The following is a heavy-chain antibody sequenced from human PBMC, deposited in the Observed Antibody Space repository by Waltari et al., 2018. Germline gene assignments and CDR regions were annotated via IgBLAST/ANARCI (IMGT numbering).Heavy chain of an antibody. Sequence: QVQLQESGPGLVKPSETLSLTCAVSGGSISSNYWSWIRQPQGKGLEWIGRIYGSGGSTDYNPSLKSRVTNSTDTSKNQFSLKLSSVTAADTAVYYCARDRGSSGWSYYWGQGVLFTVSS. J-gene: IGHJ4*02. CDR1: GGSISSNY. V-gene: IGHV4-4*07. CDR2: IYGSGGST. CDR3: ARDRGSSGWSYY. D-gene: IGHD6-13*01.